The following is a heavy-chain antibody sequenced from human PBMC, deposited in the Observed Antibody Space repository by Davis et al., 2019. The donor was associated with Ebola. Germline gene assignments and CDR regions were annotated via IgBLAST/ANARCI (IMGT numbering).Heavy chain of an antibody. J-gene: IGHJ5*02. CDR2: INPNSGGT. CDR1: GYTFTGYY. V-gene: IGHV1-2*02. D-gene: IGHD3-3*01. Sequence: ASVKVSCKASGYTFTGYYMHWVRQAPGQGLEWMGWINPNSGGTNYAQKFQGRVTMTRDTSIRTAYMELRSLRSDDTAVYYCARGPTNTIFGVVISYWFDPWGQGTLVTVSS. CDR3: ARGPTNTIFGVVISYWFDP.